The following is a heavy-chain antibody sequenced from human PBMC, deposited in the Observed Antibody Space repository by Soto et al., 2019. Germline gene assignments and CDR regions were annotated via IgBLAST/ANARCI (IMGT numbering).Heavy chain of an antibody. V-gene: IGHV1-18*01. CDR3: ARDGGYYSSY. CDR1: GDTFTIYG. Sequence: QFQLVQSGAEVKKPGASVKVSCTASGDTFTIYGISWVRQAPGQGLEWMGWISAYNGNTNYAQKRQGRVTMTTDTPPSTAYMELRSLRSADTAVYYCARDGGYYSSYWGQGTLVTVSS. D-gene: IGHD3-22*01. CDR2: ISAYNGNT. J-gene: IGHJ4*02.